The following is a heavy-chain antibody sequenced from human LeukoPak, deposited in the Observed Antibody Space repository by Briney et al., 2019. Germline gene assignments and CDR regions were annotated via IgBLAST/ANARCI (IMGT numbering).Heavy chain of an antibody. Sequence: PGRSLRLSCEASGFTFSNYWMNWVRQAPGKGLEWVANINQDGSEKYYVDSVKGRFTISRDNAKNSLYLQMNSLRAEDTAVYYCARSRDGYNPDAFDVWGQGTMVTVSS. D-gene: IGHD5-24*01. V-gene: IGHV3-7*05. CDR1: GFTFSNYW. CDR3: ARSRDGYNPDAFDV. CDR2: INQDGSEK. J-gene: IGHJ3*01.